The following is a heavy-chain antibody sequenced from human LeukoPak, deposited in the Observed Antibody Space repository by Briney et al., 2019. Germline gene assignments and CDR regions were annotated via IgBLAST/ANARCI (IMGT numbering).Heavy chain of an antibody. CDR2: INPSGSST. V-gene: IGHV1-46*01. D-gene: IGHD3-16*02. CDR1: GYSFTSHY. J-gene: IGHJ5*02. CDR3: ARDNSVGDIAWWFDP. Sequence: ASVKVSRKASGYSFTSHYMHWVRQAPGQGLEWLGLINPSGSSTLYAQKFQGRVTMTRDMSTTTDYMEMSSLRSEDTAVYYCARDNSVGDIAWWFDPWGQGTLVTVSS.